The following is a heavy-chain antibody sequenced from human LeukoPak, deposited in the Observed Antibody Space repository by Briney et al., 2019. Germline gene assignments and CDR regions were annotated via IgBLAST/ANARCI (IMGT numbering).Heavy chain of an antibody. J-gene: IGHJ5*02. CDR1: GGSFSSSNYP. V-gene: IGHV4-39*01. D-gene: IGHD3-10*01. Sequence: SETLSLTCTVSGGSFSSSNYPWGWIRQPPGKGLEWIATIYYSGSTYYNPSLKSRVTISVDTSKNRFSLRLSSVTAADTAVYYFARHPMVRGVIVNWFDPWGQGTLVTVSS. CDR2: IYYSGST. CDR3: ARHPMVRGVIVNWFDP.